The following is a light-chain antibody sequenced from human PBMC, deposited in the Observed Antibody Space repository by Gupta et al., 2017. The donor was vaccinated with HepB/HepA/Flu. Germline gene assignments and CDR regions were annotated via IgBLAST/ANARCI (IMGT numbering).Light chain of an antibody. CDR1: QSVNSY. V-gene: IGKV3-11*01. CDR2: DAS. Sequence: EIVLTQSPATLSLSPGERATLTCRASQSVNSYLAWYQQKPGQAPRLLIYDASNRATGIPARFSGSGSGTDFTLTISSLEPEDFAVYYCQQRSYWPRTFGGGTKVEIK. CDR3: QQRSYWPRT. J-gene: IGKJ4*01.